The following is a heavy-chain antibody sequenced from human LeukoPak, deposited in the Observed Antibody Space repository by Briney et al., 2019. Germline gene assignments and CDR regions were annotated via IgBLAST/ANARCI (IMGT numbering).Heavy chain of an antibody. CDR1: GYTFTSYD. CDR3: ARGKHDQLLWFY. J-gene: IGHJ4*02. CDR2: MNPNSGNT. Sequence: GASVKVSCKASGYTFTSYDINWVRQATGQGLEWMGWMNPNSGNTGYAQKFQGRVTITRNTSISTAYMELSSLRSEDTAVYHCARGKHDQLLWFYWGQGTLVTVSS. D-gene: IGHD2-2*01. V-gene: IGHV1-8*03.